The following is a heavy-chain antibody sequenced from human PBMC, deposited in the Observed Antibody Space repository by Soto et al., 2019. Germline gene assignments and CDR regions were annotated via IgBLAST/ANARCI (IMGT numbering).Heavy chain of an antibody. V-gene: IGHV3-48*02. CDR1: GFTFSSYS. CDR3: ARDHDYYDSSGYYGY. Sequence: VGSLRLSCAASGFTFSSYSMNWVRQAPGKGLEWVSYISSSSSTIYYADSVKGRFTISRDNAKNSLYLQMNSLRDEDTAVYYCARDHDYYDSSGYYGYWGQGTLVTVSS. CDR2: ISSSSSTI. J-gene: IGHJ4*02. D-gene: IGHD3-22*01.